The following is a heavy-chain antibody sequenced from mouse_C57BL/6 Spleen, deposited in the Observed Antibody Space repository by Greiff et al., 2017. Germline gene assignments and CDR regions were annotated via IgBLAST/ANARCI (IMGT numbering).Heavy chain of an antibody. V-gene: IGHV5-4*01. CDR1: GFTFSSYA. CDR3: ARDPRFDV. CDR2: ISDGGSYT. J-gene: IGHJ1*03. Sequence: EVHLVESGGGLVKPGGSLKLSCAASGFTFSSYAMSWVRQTPEKRLEWVATISDGGSYTYYPDNVKGRFTISRDNAKNNLYLQMSHLKSEDTAMYYCARDPRFDVWGTGTTVTVSS.